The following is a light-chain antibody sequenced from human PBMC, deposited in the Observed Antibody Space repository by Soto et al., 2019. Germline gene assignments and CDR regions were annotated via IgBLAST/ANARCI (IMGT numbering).Light chain of an antibody. CDR1: SFNVGIHT. CDR2: SNT. J-gene: IGLJ1*01. CDR3: ATWDHSLDGYD. Sequence: QSVLTQPPSASGTPGQRGTVCCSGRSFNVGIHTLNWYQHLPGKTPILLSYSNTQRPSAAPDRFSGSNSGTTASLAICGRQAEDEADYYSATWDHSLDGYDFGTGTKVNV. V-gene: IGLV1-44*01.